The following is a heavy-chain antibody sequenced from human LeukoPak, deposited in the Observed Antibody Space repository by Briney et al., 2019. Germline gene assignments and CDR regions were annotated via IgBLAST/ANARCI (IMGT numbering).Heavy chain of an antibody. V-gene: IGHV3-30*18. D-gene: IGHD3-16*02. CDR2: ISYDGSNK. Sequence: GGSLRLSCAASGFTFSSYGMHWVRQAPGKGLEWVAVISYDGSNKYYADSVKGRFTISRGNSKNTLYLQMNSLRAEDTAVYYCANLLRLGELSDAFDIWGQGTMVTVSS. J-gene: IGHJ3*02. CDR3: ANLLRLGELSDAFDI. CDR1: GFTFSSYG.